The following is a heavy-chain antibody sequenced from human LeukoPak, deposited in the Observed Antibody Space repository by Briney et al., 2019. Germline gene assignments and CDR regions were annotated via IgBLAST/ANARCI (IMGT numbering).Heavy chain of an antibody. D-gene: IGHD1-26*01. CDR2: IKQDGSEK. CDR1: GFTFDDYG. J-gene: IGHJ4*02. CDR3: ARDKIVGATYFDD. V-gene: IGHV3-7*01. Sequence: GGSLRLSCAASGFTFDDYGMSWVRQAPGKGREWVANIKQDGSEKYYVDSMKGRFTISRDNAKNSLYLQMNSLRVEDTAVYYCARDKIVGATYFDDWGQGTLVTVSS.